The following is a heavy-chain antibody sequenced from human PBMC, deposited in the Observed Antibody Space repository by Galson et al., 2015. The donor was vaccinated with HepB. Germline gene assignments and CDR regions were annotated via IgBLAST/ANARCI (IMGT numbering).Heavy chain of an antibody. CDR1: GFIFSSYA. Sequence: SLRLFCAASGFIFSSYAMSWVRQAPGKGLEWVSTVTGNAEVTYYSDSVKGRFTISRDNSKNTLYLQLNSLRAGDTAVYYCAKNSGGVGYCSGGSCYFDYWGQGTLVTVSS. CDR2: VTGNAEVT. D-gene: IGHD2-15*01. J-gene: IGHJ4*02. CDR3: AKNSGGVGYCSGGSCYFDY. V-gene: IGHV3-23*01.